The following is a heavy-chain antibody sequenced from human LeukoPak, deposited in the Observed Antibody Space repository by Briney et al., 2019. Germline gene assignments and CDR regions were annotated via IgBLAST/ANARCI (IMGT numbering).Heavy chain of an antibody. CDR3: ARAARKDLDYYYYMDV. Sequence: SVKVSCKASGYTFTSYGISWVRQAPGQGLEWMGGIIPIFGTANYAQKFQGRVTITADESTSTAYMELSSLRSEDTAVYYCARAARKDLDYYYYMDVWGKGTTVTVSS. CDR2: IIPIFGTA. J-gene: IGHJ6*03. V-gene: IGHV1-69*13. CDR1: GYTFTSYG. D-gene: IGHD2-15*01.